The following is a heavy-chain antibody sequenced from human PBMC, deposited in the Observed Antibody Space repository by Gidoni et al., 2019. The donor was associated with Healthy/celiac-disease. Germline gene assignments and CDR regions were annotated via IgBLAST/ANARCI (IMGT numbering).Heavy chain of an antibody. Sequence: EVQLLESGGGLAQPGGSRRLSCAASGFTLSSYAMSWVRQSPGKGLEWVSAISGSGGSTYSADSVKGQFTISRDNSKNTLYLQMNSLRAEDTAVYYCAKDIAAARGSFFDYWGQGTLVTVSS. CDR1: GFTLSSYA. J-gene: IGHJ4*02. CDR3: AKDIAAARGSFFDY. V-gene: IGHV3-23*01. CDR2: ISGSGGST. D-gene: IGHD6-6*01.